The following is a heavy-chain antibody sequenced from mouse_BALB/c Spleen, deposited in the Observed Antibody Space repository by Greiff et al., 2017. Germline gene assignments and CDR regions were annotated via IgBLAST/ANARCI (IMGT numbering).Heavy chain of an antibody. Sequence: QVQLQQSGAELARPGASVKLSCKASGYTFTDYYINWVKQRTGQGLEWIGEIYPGSGNTYYNEKFKGKATLTADKSSSTAYMQLSSLTSEDSAVYYCAREGLLRPVFAYWGQGTLVTVSA. V-gene: IGHV1-77*01. CDR3: AREGLLRPVFAY. J-gene: IGHJ3*01. D-gene: IGHD1-1*01. CDR2: IYPGSGNT. CDR1: GYTFTDYY.